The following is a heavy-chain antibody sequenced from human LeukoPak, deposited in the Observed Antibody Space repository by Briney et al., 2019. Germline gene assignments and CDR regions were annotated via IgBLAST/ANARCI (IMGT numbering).Heavy chain of an antibody. CDR1: GFAFSTYA. V-gene: IGHV3-23*01. CDR3: AKSLTVTTRIHSIDP. CDR2: ISGSGSNT. Sequence: GGSLRLSCAASGFAFSTYAMSWVRQAPGKGLEWVSSISGSGSNTYYADSVKGQFTISRNSSKSTLYLQMNSLRAEDTAVYYCAKSLTVTTRIHSIDPRGQGTLVTVSS. D-gene: IGHD4-17*01. J-gene: IGHJ4*02.